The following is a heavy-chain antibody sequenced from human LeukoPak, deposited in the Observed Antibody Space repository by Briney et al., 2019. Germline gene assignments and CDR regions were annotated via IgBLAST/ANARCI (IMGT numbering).Heavy chain of an antibody. Sequence: GSLRLSCAASGFTFSSYGMHWVRQAPGKGLEWVAFIRYDGSNKYYADSVKGRFTISRDNSKNTLYLQMNSLRAEDTAVYYCAKESTTVTTTEGFDYWGQGTLVTVSS. CDR3: AKESTTVTTTEGFDY. J-gene: IGHJ4*02. V-gene: IGHV3-30*02. CDR1: GFTFSSYG. CDR2: IRYDGSNK. D-gene: IGHD4-17*01.